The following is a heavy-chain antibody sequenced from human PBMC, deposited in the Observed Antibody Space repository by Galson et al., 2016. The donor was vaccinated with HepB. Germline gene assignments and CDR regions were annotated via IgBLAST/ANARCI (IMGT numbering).Heavy chain of an antibody. V-gene: IGHV4-61*02. CDR2: MYTSGST. J-gene: IGHJ6*04. CDR3: ARDDRGYYYGMDV. Sequence: TLSLTCTVSGGSISSGSYYWSWIRQPAGRGLEWIGRMYTSGSTNYNPSLKSRVTISIDTSKNQLSLNLTSVTAADTAVYYCARDDRGYYYGMDVWGKGTTVTVSS. CDR1: GGSISSGSYY.